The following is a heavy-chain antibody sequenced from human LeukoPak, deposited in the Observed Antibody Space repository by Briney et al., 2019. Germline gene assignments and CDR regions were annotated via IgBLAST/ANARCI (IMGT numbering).Heavy chain of an antibody. CDR2: IYPGDSDT. CDR3: ARLLQGVAGTWGY. CDR1: GYSFTTYW. J-gene: IGHJ4*02. V-gene: IGHV5-51*01. Sequence: GESLKISCKASGYSFTTYWIAWVRHMPGKGLEWMGVIYPGDSDTRYSPSFQGQITISVDKSINIAYLQWSSLKASDTAMYYCARLLQGVAGTWGYWGQGTLVTV. D-gene: IGHD6-19*01.